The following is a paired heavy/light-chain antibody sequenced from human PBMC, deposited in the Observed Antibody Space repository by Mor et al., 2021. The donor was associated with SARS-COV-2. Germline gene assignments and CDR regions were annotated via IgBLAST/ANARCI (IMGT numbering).Light chain of an antibody. V-gene: IGKV1-39*01. CDR3: QQCYSTPFT. Sequence: DIQMTQSPSSLSASVGDRVTITCRASQSISSYLNWYQQKPGKAPKLLIYAASNLQSGVPSRFSGSGSGTDFTLTISSLQPEDFATYFCQQCYSTPFTFGPGTKVDIQ. CDR2: AAS. J-gene: IGKJ3*01. CDR1: QSISSY.
Heavy chain of an antibody. D-gene: IGHD1-26*01. CDR2: IYTSGST. CDR1: GGSISSGNYY. V-gene: IGHV4-61*02. J-gene: IGHJ3*02. Sequence: QVQLQESGPGLVKPSQTLSLTCTVSGGSISSGNYYWNWIRQPAGKGLEWIGRIYTSGSTNYNPSLKSRVSLSVDTSKNQFSLKLSSVTAADTALYYCARIPPFGIVGTYDAFDIWGQGTMVTVSS. CDR3: ARIPPFGIVGTYDAFDI.